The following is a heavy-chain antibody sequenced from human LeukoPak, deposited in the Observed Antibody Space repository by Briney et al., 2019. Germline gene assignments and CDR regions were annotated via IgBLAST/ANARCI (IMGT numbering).Heavy chain of an antibody. D-gene: IGHD2-8*02. Sequence: GGSLRLSCATSAFIFNNAWMSWVRQAPGKGLEWVSYIHLSGTPTHYADPVKGRFSISRDNVKNSLYLQMDNQRAEDTAVYYCARDRGYTRTNTGGYPVFDLWGQGTLVTVSS. CDR3: ARDRGYTRTNTGGYPVFDL. V-gene: IGHV3-11*04. J-gene: IGHJ4*02. CDR1: AFIFNNAW. CDR2: IHLSGTPT.